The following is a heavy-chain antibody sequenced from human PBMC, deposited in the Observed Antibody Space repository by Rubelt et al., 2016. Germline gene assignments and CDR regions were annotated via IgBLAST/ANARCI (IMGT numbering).Heavy chain of an antibody. D-gene: IGHD7-27*01. J-gene: IGHJ4*02. V-gene: IGHV1-18*01. CDR1: GGTFSSYA. CDR2: ISVYNGNT. CDR3: ARHDKWGCLDY. Sequence: QVQLVQSGAEVKKPGSSVKVSCKASGGTFSSYAISWVRQAPGQALEWMGWISVYNGNTNYAQRLQGRVTMTAETSTSTAYLEVRSLRSDGTAVYYVARHDKWGCLDYWGQGTLVTVSS.